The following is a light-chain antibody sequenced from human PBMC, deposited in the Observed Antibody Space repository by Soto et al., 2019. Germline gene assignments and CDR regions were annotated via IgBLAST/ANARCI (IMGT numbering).Light chain of an antibody. CDR1: QSIGSW. CDR2: EAS. V-gene: IGKV1-5*03. Sequence: DIQMTQSPSTLSASVGDRVTITCRASQSIGSWLAWYQQKPGKAPNLLIYEASSLQSGVPSRFSGSGSGTDFILSVSSLQPDDFATYYCQQYKTYSPTFGQGTKVEI. J-gene: IGKJ1*01. CDR3: QQYKTYSPT.